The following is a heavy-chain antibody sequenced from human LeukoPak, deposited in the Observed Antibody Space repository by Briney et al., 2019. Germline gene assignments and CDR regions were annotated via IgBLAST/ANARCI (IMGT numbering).Heavy chain of an antibody. Sequence: GGSLRLSCAASGFTFSSYWMTWVRQAPGKGLEWVANINDDGSDANYVDSVKGRFTVSRDNAKNSLYLQMSSLRAEDTAVYYCARDRIPYRAAAGRSPDYWGQGTLVTVSS. CDR2: INDDGSDA. CDR3: ARDRIPYRAAAGRSPDY. CDR1: GFTFSSYW. V-gene: IGHV3-7*01. D-gene: IGHD6-13*01. J-gene: IGHJ4*02.